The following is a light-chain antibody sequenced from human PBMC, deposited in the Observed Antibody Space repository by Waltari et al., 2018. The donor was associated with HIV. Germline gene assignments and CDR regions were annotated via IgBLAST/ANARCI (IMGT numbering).Light chain of an antibody. CDR2: GNT. CDR1: SSNIGAGYD. J-gene: IGLJ1*01. Sequence: QSVLTQPPSVSGAPGQRVTISCTGSSSNIGAGYDVHWYQQIPGTAPKLLIYGNTNRPSGVPDRFSASKSGTSASLAITGLQAEDEAEYYCQAYDSSLSGYVFGIGTKVTVL. CDR3: QAYDSSLSGYV. V-gene: IGLV1-40*01.